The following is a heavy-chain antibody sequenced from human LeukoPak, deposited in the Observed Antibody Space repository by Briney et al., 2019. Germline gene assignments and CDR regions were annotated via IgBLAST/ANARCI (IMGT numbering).Heavy chain of an antibody. V-gene: IGHV3-9*01. CDR2: ISYNSDTI. D-gene: IGHD2-21*02. J-gene: IGHJ2*01. CDR3: AKDYCGGDCYSGWYFDL. CDR1: GFTFDDYA. Sequence: GGSLRLSCAASGFTFDDYAMHWVRQAPGKGLEWVSGISYNSDTIAYADSVKGRFTISRDNAKNSPYLQMNSLRAEDTALYYCAKDYCGGDCYSGWYFDLWGRGTLVTVSS.